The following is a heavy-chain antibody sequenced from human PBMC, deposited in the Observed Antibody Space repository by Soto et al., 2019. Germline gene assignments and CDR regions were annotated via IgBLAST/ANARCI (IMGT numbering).Heavy chain of an antibody. CDR2: ISHSDSYT. CDR3: ARTRERYLHLDY. V-gene: IGHV3-11*06. J-gene: IGHJ4*02. Sequence: GGSLRLSCAASGFTFSDYYMTWIRQAPGKGLEWVSYISHSDSYTNYADSVKGRFTITRDNAKESLHLQMDSLRADDTAVYYCARTRERYLHLDYWGQGALVTVSS. D-gene: IGHD1-26*01. CDR1: GFTFSDYY.